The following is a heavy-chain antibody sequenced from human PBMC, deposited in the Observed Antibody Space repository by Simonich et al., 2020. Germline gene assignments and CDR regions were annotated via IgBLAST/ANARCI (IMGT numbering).Heavy chain of an antibody. CDR3: AKDVAAAGTEYFQH. V-gene: IGHV3-9*01. CDR1: GFTFDDYA. J-gene: IGHJ1*01. CDR2: ISWNSGRI. D-gene: IGHD6-13*01. Sequence: EVQLVESGGGLVQPGRSLRLSCAASGFTFDDYAMPWFREAPGKAQELVSGISWNSGRIGYADSVKGRFTISRDNAKNSLYLQMNSLRAEDTALYYCAKDVAAAGTEYFQHWGQGTLVTVSS.